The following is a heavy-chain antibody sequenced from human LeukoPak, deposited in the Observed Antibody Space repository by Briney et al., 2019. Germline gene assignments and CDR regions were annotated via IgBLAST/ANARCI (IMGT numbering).Heavy chain of an antibody. D-gene: IGHD3-22*01. CDR1: GFTFDDYA. V-gene: IGHV3-23*01. CDR2: IRGNAGTT. CDR3: AKGHGDASGYYYFDS. J-gene: IGHJ4*02. Sequence: GGSLRLSCAASGFTFDDYAMSWVRQAPGKGLEWVSAIRGNAGTTYYADSVKGRFTIFRDNYKNMLYLQMNSLRVEDTAVYYCAKGHGDASGYYYFDSWGQGTLVTVSS.